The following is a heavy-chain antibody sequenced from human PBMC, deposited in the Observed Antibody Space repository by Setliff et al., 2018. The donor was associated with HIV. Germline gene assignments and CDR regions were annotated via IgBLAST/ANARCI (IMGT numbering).Heavy chain of an antibody. CDR2: IYYTGRT. CDR3: ARRVVTLSPLFDY. Sequence: SETLSLTCTVSGGSISTYYWSWIRQAPGRGLEWIGYIYYTGRTNYNPSLKSRVTMSLDSSKKQFSLKLSSVTAADTAVYFCARRVVTLSPLFDYWGQGTLVTVSS. V-gene: IGHV4-59*01. CDR1: GGSISTYY. J-gene: IGHJ4*02. D-gene: IGHD3-22*01.